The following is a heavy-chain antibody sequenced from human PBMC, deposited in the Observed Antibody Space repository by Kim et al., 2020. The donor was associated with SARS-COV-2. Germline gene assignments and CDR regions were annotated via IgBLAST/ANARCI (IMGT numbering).Heavy chain of an antibody. CDR3: ARAWGSGTLWDV. CDR2: IYYSGST. Sequence: SETLSLTCTVSGGSISSSSYYWGWIRQPPGKGLEWIGSIYYSGSTYYNPSLKSRVTISVDTSKNQFSLKLSSVTAADTAVYYCARAWGSGTLWDVWGQGTTVTVSS. D-gene: IGHD3-10*01. CDR1: GGSISSSSYY. J-gene: IGHJ6*02. V-gene: IGHV4-39*07.